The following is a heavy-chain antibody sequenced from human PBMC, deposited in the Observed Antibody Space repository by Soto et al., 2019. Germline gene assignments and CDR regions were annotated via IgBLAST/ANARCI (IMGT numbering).Heavy chain of an antibody. J-gene: IGHJ5*02. D-gene: IGHD2-8*01. CDR2: INFKSRQT. V-gene: IGHV3-21*01. Sequence: LRLSCAASGFTFSSYWMHWVRQAPGKGLVWVSRINFKSRQTYYADSVKGRFTISRDNARNSLYLQMNSLRVEDTAIYYCARGDVNGVCCPYDPWGQGTLVTVS. CDR1: GFTFSSYW. CDR3: ARGDVNGVCCPYDP.